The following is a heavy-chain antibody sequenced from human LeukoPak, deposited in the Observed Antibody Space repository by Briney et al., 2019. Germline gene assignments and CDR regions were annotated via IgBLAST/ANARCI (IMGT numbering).Heavy chain of an antibody. V-gene: IGHV3-23*01. CDR1: GFTFSSYA. D-gene: IGHD3-9*01. Sequence: GGSLRLSCAASGFTFSSYAMSWVRQAPGKGLEWVSAISGSGGSTYYADSVKGRFTISRDNSKNTLYLQMNSLRAEDTAVYYCAKVGVDFDWSLGEDFDYWGQGTLVTVSS. CDR2: ISGSGGST. CDR3: AKVGVDFDWSLGEDFDY. J-gene: IGHJ4*02.